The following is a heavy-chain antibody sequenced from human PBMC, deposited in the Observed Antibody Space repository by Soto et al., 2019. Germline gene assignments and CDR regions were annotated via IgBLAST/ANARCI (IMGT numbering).Heavy chain of an antibody. V-gene: IGHV3-21*01. D-gene: IGHD3-10*01. CDR2: ISSSSSYI. CDR3: ARYGFGDYYYYMDV. J-gene: IGHJ6*03. CDR1: GFTFSSYS. Sequence: EVQLVESGGGLVKPGGSLRLSCAASGFTFSSYSMNWVRQAPGKGLEWVSSISSSSSYIYYADSVKGRFTISRDNAKNSLYLQMNSLRAEDTAVYYCARYGFGDYYYYMDVWGKGTTVTVSS.